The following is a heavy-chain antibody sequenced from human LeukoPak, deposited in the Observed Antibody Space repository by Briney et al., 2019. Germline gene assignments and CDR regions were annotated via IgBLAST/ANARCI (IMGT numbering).Heavy chain of an antibody. J-gene: IGHJ3*02. CDR2: IISMSSYI. D-gene: IGHD6-13*01. Sequence: GGSLRLSCAASGXAFSSYSMNWVRQAPGKGRDWVSSIISMSSYIYYADSVKGRFTISRDNAKNSLYLQMNSLRAEDTAVYYCARAGEYSSSWYRDAFDIWGQGTMVTVSS. CDR1: GXAFSSYS. CDR3: ARAGEYSSSWYRDAFDI. V-gene: IGHV3-21*01.